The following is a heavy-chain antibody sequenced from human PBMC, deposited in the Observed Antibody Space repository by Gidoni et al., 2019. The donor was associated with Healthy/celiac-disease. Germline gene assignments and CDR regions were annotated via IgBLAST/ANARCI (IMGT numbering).Heavy chain of an antibody. J-gene: IGHJ5*02. D-gene: IGHD6-13*01. Sequence: EVQLLDSGGGLVQPGGSLRLSCAASGFTFTSYAMSWVRQAPGKGLEWVSAISGSGGSTYYADSVKGRFTISRDNSKNTLYLQMNSLRAEDTAVYYCAKDLIAAAGTGNWFDPWGQGTLVTVSS. V-gene: IGHV3-23*01. CDR1: GFTFTSYA. CDR3: AKDLIAAAGTGNWFDP. CDR2: ISGSGGST.